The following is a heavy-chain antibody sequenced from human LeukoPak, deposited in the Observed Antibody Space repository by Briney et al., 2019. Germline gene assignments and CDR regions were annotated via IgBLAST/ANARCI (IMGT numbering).Heavy chain of an antibody. CDR1: GDSVSSFY. CDR2: IYYSGTT. Sequence: PSETLSLTCTVSGDSVSSFYWSWIRQPPGKGLEWIGYIYYSGTTNYNPSLKSRVSISVDTTKNQFSLKLSSVTAADTAVYYCARDRSSEYCSGGSCYKGAFDIWGQGTMVTVSS. J-gene: IGHJ3*02. V-gene: IGHV4-59*02. D-gene: IGHD2-15*01. CDR3: ARDRSSEYCSGGSCYKGAFDI.